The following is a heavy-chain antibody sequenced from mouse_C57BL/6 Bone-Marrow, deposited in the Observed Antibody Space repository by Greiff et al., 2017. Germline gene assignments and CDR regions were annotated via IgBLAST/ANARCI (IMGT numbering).Heavy chain of an antibody. Sequence: EVKLMESGPELVKPGASVKIPCKASGYTFTDYNMDWVKQSHGKSLEWIGDINPNNGGTIYNQKFKGKATLTVDKSSSTAYMELRSLTSEDTAVYYCATTVVARSYAMDYWGQGTSVTVSS. D-gene: IGHD1-1*01. CDR2: INPNNGGT. V-gene: IGHV1-18*01. CDR1: GYTFTDYN. CDR3: ATTVVARSYAMDY. J-gene: IGHJ4*01.